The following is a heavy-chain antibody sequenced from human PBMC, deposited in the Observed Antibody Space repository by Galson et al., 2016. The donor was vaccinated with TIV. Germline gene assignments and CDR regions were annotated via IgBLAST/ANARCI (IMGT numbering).Heavy chain of an antibody. Sequence: SLRLSCAASGFTFNYHGIHWVRQAPGKGLEWLAVAWYDGSSAYYADSVKGRFTISRDNSKNTVFLQMNSLRAEDTAVYYCARNLPIDDILAAYYFDYWGQGTLVTVSS. CDR2: AWYDGSSA. V-gene: IGHV3-33*01. CDR1: GFTFNYHG. CDR3: ARNLPIDDILAAYYFDY. D-gene: IGHD3-9*01. J-gene: IGHJ4*02.